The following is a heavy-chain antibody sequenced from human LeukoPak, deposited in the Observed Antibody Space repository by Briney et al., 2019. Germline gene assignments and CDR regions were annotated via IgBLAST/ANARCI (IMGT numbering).Heavy chain of an antibody. CDR2: INPNSGGT. CDR1: GYTFTGYY. CDR3: ARIVRGVDPWYYFDY. D-gene: IGHD3-10*02. J-gene: IGHJ4*02. Sequence: ASVKVSCKASGYTFTGYYMHWVRQAPGQGLEWMGRINPNSGGTNYAQKCQGRVTMTRDTSISTAYMELSRLRSDDTAVYYCARIVRGVDPWYYFDYWGQGTLVTVSS. V-gene: IGHV1-2*06.